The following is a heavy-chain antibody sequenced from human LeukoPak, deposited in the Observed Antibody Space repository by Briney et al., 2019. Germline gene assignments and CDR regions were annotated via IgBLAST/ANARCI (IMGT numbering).Heavy chain of an antibody. CDR1: GFNVNNAW. Sequence: GGSLRLSCAASGFNVNNAWMSWVRQAPGKGLEWVSSISSGGSYIYYADSVKGRFTISRDNAKNSLYLQMNSLRAEDTAVYYCARRADMDAFDIWGQGTMVTVSS. J-gene: IGHJ3*02. V-gene: IGHV3-21*01. CDR3: ARRADMDAFDI. CDR2: ISSGGSYI.